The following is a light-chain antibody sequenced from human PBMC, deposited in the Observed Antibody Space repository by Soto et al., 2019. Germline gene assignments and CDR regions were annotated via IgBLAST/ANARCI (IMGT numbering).Light chain of an antibody. CDR3: QQSDSIPIT. J-gene: IGKJ5*01. CDR1: QTISTW. Sequence: DIQITPYPYTLSAYVRYRVTITFPASQTISTWLAWYQQKPGKAPKLLIFDASSLESGVPSRFSGSGSGTEFTLTISNLQPDDFATYYCQQSDSIPITFGQGTRLEI. CDR2: DAS. V-gene: IGKV1-5*01.